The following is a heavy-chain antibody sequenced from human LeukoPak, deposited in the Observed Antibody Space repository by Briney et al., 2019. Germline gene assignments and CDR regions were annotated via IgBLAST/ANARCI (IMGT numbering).Heavy chain of an antibody. CDR2: IQTSGST. CDR1: GGSINMYF. V-gene: IGHV4-4*07. J-gene: IGHJ4*01. CDR3: ARGGDYANY. D-gene: IGHD4-17*01. Sequence: PSETLSLTCTVSGGSINMYFWNWIRQPAGKGLEWIGRIQTSGSTNYNPSLKSRVTMSIDTSKNQFSLKLSSVTAADTAVYYCARGGDYANYWGXXTQVTVSS.